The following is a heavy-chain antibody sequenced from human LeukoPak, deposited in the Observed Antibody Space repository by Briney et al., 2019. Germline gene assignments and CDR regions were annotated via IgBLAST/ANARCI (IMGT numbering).Heavy chain of an antibody. CDR2: FSGGST. CDR1: GFTVSSNY. D-gene: IGHD6-19*01. Sequence: GGSLRLSCAASGFTVSSNYMSWVRQAPGKGLEWVSVFSGGSTYYAASVKGRFTISRDNSKNMVYLQMDSLRAEDTAVYYCAKEAARGGWVEFWGQGTRVTVS. J-gene: IGHJ4*02. CDR3: AKEAARGGWVEF. V-gene: IGHV3-53*01.